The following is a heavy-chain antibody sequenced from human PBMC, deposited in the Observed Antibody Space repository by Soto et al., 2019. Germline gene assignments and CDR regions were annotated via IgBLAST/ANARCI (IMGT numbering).Heavy chain of an antibody. Sequence: PSETLSLTCTVSGGSVSSGSYYWSWIRQPPGKGLEWIGYIYYSGSTNYNPSLKSRVTISVDTSKNQFSLKLSSVTAADTAVYFCGRDQTWNYGSGGGGYYYYYYGMDVWGQGTTVTVSS. D-gene: IGHD3-10*01. CDR2: IYYSGST. CDR3: GRDQTWNYGSGGGGYYYYYYGMDV. V-gene: IGHV4-61*01. CDR1: GGSVSSGSYY. J-gene: IGHJ6*01.